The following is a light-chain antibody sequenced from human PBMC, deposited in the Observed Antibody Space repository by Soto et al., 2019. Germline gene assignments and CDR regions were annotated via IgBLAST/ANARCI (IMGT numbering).Light chain of an antibody. CDR2: DAS. V-gene: IGKV1-5*01. J-gene: IGKJ1*01. CDR1: QSISGW. Sequence: DIQMTQSPSTLSGSVGDRVTITFRASQSISGWLAWYQQKPGKAPKLMIYDASSLESGAPSRFSGSGSGTEFTLTISSLQPDDFATYYCQQYNTYRTFGQGTKVDIK. CDR3: QQYNTYRT.